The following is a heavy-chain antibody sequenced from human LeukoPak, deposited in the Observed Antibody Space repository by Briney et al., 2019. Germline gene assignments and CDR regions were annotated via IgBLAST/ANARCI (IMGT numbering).Heavy chain of an antibody. J-gene: IGHJ4*02. Sequence: GASVEVSCKASDYTFSSYGISWVRQAPGQGLEWMGWINTYNGNTNYAQKLQGRVTMTTDTSTSTAYMELRSLRSDDTAVYFCARQARGYSSGWYQFHFDYWGQGTLVIVSS. V-gene: IGHV1-18*04. CDR1: DYTFSSYG. CDR3: ARQARGYSSGWYQFHFDY. D-gene: IGHD6-19*01. CDR2: INTYNGNT.